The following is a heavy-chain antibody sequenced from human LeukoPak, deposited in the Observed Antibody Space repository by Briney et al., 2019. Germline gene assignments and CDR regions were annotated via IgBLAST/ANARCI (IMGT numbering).Heavy chain of an antibody. Sequence: GGSLRLSCAASGFTFSSYWMSWVRQAPGKGLEWVSSISSSSSYIYYADSVKGRFTISRDNAKNSLYLQMNSLRAEDTAVYYCARPAYCGGDCYPFWYFDLWGRGTLVTVSS. CDR1: GFTFSSYW. D-gene: IGHD2-21*01. CDR2: ISSSSSYI. V-gene: IGHV3-21*01. J-gene: IGHJ2*01. CDR3: ARPAYCGGDCYPFWYFDL.